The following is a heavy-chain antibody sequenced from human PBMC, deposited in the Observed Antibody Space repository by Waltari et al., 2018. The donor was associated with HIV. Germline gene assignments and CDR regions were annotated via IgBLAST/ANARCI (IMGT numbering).Heavy chain of an antibody. Sequence: QVQLQESGPGLVKPSETLSLTCTVSGGSISSYYWSWIRQSPGKGLEWIGYIYNGGNTNYNPSLKSRVTISVDTSRNQFSLRLSSVTAADTAVYYCAREGRGGLNWCDPWGQGTLVTVSS. J-gene: IGHJ5*02. CDR3: AREGRGGLNWCDP. V-gene: IGHV4-59*01. D-gene: IGHD3-16*01. CDR1: GGSISSYY. CDR2: IYNGGNT.